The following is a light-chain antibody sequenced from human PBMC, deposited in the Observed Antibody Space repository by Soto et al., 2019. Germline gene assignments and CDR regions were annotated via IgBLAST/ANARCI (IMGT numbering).Light chain of an antibody. CDR1: SSDVGGYNY. CDR2: SVS. CDR3: CSYAGSYTWV. V-gene: IGLV2-11*01. Sequence: QSALTQPRSVSGSPGQSVTISCTGDSSDVGGYNYVSWYQQHPGKAPKLIIYSVSERPSGVPNRFSGSKSGNTASLTISGLQAEDAADYYCCSYAGSYTWVFGGGTKVTVL. J-gene: IGLJ3*02.